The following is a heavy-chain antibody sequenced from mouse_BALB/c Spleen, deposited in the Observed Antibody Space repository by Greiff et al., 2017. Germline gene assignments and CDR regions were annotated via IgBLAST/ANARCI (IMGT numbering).Heavy chain of an antibody. V-gene: IGHV5-6-3*01. CDR2: INSNGGST. D-gene: IGHD2-4*01. J-gene: IGHJ3*01. CDR3: AREDYGFAD. CDR1: GFTFSSYG. Sequence: EVHLVESGGGLVQPGGSLKLSCAASGFTFSSYGMSWVRQTPDKRLELVATINSNGGSTYYPDSVKGRFTISRDNAKNTLYLQMSSLKSEDTAMYYCAREDYGFADWGQGTLVTVAA.